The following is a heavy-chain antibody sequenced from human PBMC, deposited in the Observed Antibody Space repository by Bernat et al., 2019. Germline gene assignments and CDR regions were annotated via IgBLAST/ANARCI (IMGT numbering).Heavy chain of an antibody. CDR2: INPNSGGT. V-gene: IGHV1-2*04. CDR3: ARGLPDAYYYDSSGFFDY. Sequence: QVQLVQSGAEVKKPGASVKVSCKASGYTFTGYYMHWVRQAPGQGLEWMGWINPNSGGTNYAQKFQGWVTMTRDTSISTAYMELSRLRSDDTAVYYCARGLPDAYYYDSSGFFDYWGQGTLVTVSS. J-gene: IGHJ4*02. CDR1: GYTFTGYY. D-gene: IGHD3-22*01.